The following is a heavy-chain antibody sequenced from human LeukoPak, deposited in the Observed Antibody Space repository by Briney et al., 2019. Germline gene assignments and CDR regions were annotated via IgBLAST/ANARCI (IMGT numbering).Heavy chain of an antibody. CDR3: AKGYYYDSSGYGS. V-gene: IGHV3-23*01. CDR2: ISGSGANT. CDR1: GFLLRGHA. Sequence: PGGSLKPACAAPGFLLRGHAVRGVPQAPGKGVEGASAISGSGANTYYADSVKGRFTISRDNSKNTMYLQMNSLRAEDTAVYYCAKGYYYDSSGYGSWGQGTMVTVSS. D-gene: IGHD3-22*01. J-gene: IGHJ3*01.